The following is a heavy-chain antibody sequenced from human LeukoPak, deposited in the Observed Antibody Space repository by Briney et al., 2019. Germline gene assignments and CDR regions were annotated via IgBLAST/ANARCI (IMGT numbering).Heavy chain of an antibody. CDR1: GYTFTGYY. Sequence: ASVKVSCKAPGYTFTGYYMHWVRQAPGQGLEWMGWIDPNSGGTNYAQKFQGRVTTTRDTSISTAYMELSRLRSDDTAVYYCARALDTAMVYYYYYYMDVWGKGTTVTVSS. D-gene: IGHD5-18*01. J-gene: IGHJ6*03. CDR2: IDPNSGGT. CDR3: ARALDTAMVYYYYYYMDV. V-gene: IGHV1-2*02.